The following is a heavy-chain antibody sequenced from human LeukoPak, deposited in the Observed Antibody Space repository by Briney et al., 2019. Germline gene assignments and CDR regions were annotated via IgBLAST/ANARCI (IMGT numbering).Heavy chain of an antibody. V-gene: IGHV4-59*01. CDR1: GGSISSYY. J-gene: IGHJ5*02. D-gene: IGHD3-3*01. CDR3: ASSRELDYDFRSGYYTNWFDP. CDR2: IYYTGST. Sequence: SETLSLTCTGSGGSISSYYWSWIRQPPGKGLEWIWYIYYTGSTNYNPSLKSRVTISVDTSKNQFSLKLSSVTAADTAVYYCASSRELDYDFRSGYYTNWFDPWCQGTLVTVSS.